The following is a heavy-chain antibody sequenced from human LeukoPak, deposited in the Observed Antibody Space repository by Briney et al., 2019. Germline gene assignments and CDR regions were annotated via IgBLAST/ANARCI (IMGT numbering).Heavy chain of an antibody. CDR2: IYSSGNT. CDR3: ARDEGIAAQFDY. J-gene: IGHJ4*02. V-gene: IGHV4-59*01. Sequence: SGTLSLTCTVSDDSFSTYDWNWIRQPPGKGLEWIGYIYSSGNTDYNPALKSRVTISMDTSRNQFSLKLRSVTAADTAIYYCARDEGIAAQFDYWGQGTLVTVSS. D-gene: IGHD6-6*01. CDR1: DDSFSTYD.